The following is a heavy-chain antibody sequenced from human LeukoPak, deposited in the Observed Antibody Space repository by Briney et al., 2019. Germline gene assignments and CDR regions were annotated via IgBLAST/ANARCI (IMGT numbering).Heavy chain of an antibody. CDR1: GYTFTGYY. CDR2: INPNSGNT. CDR3: ARAVLDYYDSSGYLPAYYFDY. D-gene: IGHD3-22*01. J-gene: IGHJ4*02. Sequence: ASVKVSCKASGYTFTGYYMHWVRQAPGQGLEWMGRINPNSGNTGYAQKFQGRVTITRNTSISTAYMELSSLRSEDTAVYYCARAVLDYYDSSGYLPAYYFDYWGQGTLVTVSS. V-gene: IGHV1-8*03.